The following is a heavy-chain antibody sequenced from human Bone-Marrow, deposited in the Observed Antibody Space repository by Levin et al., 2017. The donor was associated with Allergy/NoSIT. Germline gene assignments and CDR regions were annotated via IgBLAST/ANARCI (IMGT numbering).Heavy chain of an antibody. V-gene: IGHV4-61*01. J-gene: IGHJ4*02. CDR3: ARAGDGYNWNFDY. D-gene: IGHD5-24*01. CDR1: SGSVTSGSSY. Sequence: PSETLSLTCTVSSGSVTSGSSYWSWIRQPPGKGLEYIGYIYYTGSTNSNPSLKSRVTISVDTSKNQFSLKLSSVTAADTAVYYCARAGDGYNWNFDYWGQGILLTVSS. CDR2: IYYTGST.